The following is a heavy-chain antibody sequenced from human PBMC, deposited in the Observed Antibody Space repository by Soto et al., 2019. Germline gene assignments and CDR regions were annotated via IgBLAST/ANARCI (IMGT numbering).Heavy chain of an antibody. Sequence: PSETRSLTCTVSGDSIDTSIYCWGWIRQPPGKGLEWIGSVCYRGTTYYNPSLKSRLTISVDTSKRQFSLKLSSVTAADTAVFYCARQGEHSSSNVFDSWGQGTLVTVSS. CDR3: ARQGEHSSSNVFDS. J-gene: IGHJ4*02. D-gene: IGHD6-6*01. V-gene: IGHV4-39*01. CDR2: VCYRGTT. CDR1: GDSIDTSIYC.